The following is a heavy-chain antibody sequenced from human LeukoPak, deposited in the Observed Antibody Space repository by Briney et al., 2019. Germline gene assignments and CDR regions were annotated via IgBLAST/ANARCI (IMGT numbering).Heavy chain of an antibody. CDR3: ARGFVVRGVSPIRPPLSGAFHI. J-gene: IGHJ3*02. D-gene: IGHD3-10*01. Sequence: ASVKVSCKASGYNFTGYYMHWVRQAPGQGLEWMGWINPNSGGTNYAQKFQGRVTMTRDTSISTAYMDLSGLRSDDTAVYYCARGFVVRGVSPIRPPLSGAFHIWGQGTMVTVSS. CDR2: INPNSGGT. V-gene: IGHV1-2*02. CDR1: GYNFTGYY.